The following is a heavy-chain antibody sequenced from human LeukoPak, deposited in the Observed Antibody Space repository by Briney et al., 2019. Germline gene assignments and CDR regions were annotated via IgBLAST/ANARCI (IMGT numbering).Heavy chain of an antibody. V-gene: IGHV3-66*01. D-gene: IGHD4-17*01. J-gene: IGHJ6*02. CDR2: FGGDGKT. CDR3: ASSRDDYGDYGSYYYYGMDV. CDR1: GFIFSTNA. Sequence: PGGSLRLSCAASGFIFSTNAMCWVRQAPGKGLEWVSGFGGDGKTYYADSVKGRFTISRDNSKNTLYLQMNSLRAEDTAVYYCASSRDDYGDYGSYYYYGMDVWGQGTTVTVSS.